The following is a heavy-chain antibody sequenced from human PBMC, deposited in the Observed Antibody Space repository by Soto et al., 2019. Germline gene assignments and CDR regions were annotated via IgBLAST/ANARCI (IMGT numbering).Heavy chain of an antibody. V-gene: IGHV1-58*01. CDR1: GFTFTSSA. D-gene: IGHD3-3*01. Sequence: SVKVSCKASGFTFTSSAVQWVRQARGQRLEWIGWIVVGSGNTNYAQKFQERVTITRDMSTSTAYMELSSLRSEDTAVYYCAANPDYDFWSGYGFRTDYGMDVWGQGTTVTVSS. CDR2: IVVGSGNT. J-gene: IGHJ6*02. CDR3: AANPDYDFWSGYGFRTDYGMDV.